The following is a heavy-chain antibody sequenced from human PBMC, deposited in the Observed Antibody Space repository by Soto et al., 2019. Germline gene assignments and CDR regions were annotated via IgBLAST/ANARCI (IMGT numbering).Heavy chain of an antibody. CDR2: ISSSGSTI. CDR1: GSTFSSYE. D-gene: IGHD3-10*01. Sequence: PGGSLRLSCAASGSTFSSYEMNWVRQAPGKGLEWVSYISSSGSTIYYADSVKGRFTISRDNAKNSLYLQMNSLRAEDTAVYYCAREGVRFRMDVWGQGTTVTGSS. CDR3: AREGVRFRMDV. V-gene: IGHV3-48*03. J-gene: IGHJ6*02.